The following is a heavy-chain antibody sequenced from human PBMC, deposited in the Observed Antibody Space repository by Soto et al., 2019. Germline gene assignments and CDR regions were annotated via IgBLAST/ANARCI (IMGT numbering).Heavy chain of an antibody. V-gene: IGHV1-8*01. Sequence: ASLKVSCKASGYTFTIYDINWVRQATGQGLEWMGWMNPNSGNTGYAQKFQGRVTMTRNTSISTAYMELSSLRSEDTAVYYCARGRIRCSSNHGYYFDYWGQGTLVTVSS. CDR2: MNPNSGNT. CDR1: GYTFTIYD. J-gene: IGHJ4*02. D-gene: IGHD6-13*01. CDR3: ARGRIRCSSNHGYYFDY.